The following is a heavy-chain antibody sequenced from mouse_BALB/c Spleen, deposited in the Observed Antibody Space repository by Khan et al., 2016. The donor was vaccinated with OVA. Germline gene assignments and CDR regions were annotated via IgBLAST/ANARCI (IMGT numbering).Heavy chain of an antibody. CDR2: INTYTGEP. CDR3: ARPPYFSYVMVY. J-gene: IGHJ4*01. V-gene: IGHV9-3-1*01. CDR1: GYTFTNYG. D-gene: IGHD2-10*01. Sequence: QIQLVQSGPELKKPGETVKISYKASGYTFTNYGMNWVKQAPGKGLKWMGWINTYTGEPTYADDFKGRFAFSLETSASTAYLQINNLKNEDTATXFCARPPYFSYVMVYWGQGTSVTVSS.